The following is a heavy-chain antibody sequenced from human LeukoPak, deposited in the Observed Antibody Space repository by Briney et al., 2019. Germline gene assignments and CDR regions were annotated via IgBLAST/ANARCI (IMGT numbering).Heavy chain of an antibody. CDR3: AREGGYSFDTTGYHDAFDI. D-gene: IGHD3-22*01. Sequence: GGSLRLSCAASGFTFSSYSMSWVRQAPGKGLEWVSAISGSGGSTYYADSVKGRFTISRDNSQNTLFLEMNSLRAEDMAVYYCAREGGYSFDTTGYHDAFDIWGQGTVVTVSS. V-gene: IGHV3-23*01. J-gene: IGHJ3*02. CDR1: GFTFSSYS. CDR2: ISGSGGST.